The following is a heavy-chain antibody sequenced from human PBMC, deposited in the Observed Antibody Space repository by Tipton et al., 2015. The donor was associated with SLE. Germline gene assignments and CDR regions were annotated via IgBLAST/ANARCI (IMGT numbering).Heavy chain of an antibody. CDR2: MSYSGST. J-gene: IGHJ4*02. CDR3: AAALLWFREAPGY. Sequence: TLSLTCAVYGGSFSGYYSSWIRQPPGKGLEWIGHMSYSGSTYYNPSLKSRITISVDTSKNHFSLKLSSVTAADTAVYYCAAALLWFREAPGYWGQGTLVTVSS. V-gene: IGHV4-34*09. D-gene: IGHD3-10*01. CDR1: GGSFSGYY.